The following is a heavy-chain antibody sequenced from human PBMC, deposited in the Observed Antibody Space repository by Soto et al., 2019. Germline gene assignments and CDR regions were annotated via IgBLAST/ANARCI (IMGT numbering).Heavy chain of an antibody. CDR3: ARRYGYSSSYYYYMDV. CDR1: GGSISSYY. J-gene: IGHJ6*03. V-gene: IGHV4-59*08. Sequence: SETLSLTCTVSGGSISSYYWSWIRQPPGKGLEWIGYIYYSGSTNYNPSLKSRVTISVDTSKNQFSLKLSSVTAADTAVYYCARRYGYSSSYYYYMDVWGKGTTVTVSS. D-gene: IGHD6-6*01. CDR2: IYYSGST.